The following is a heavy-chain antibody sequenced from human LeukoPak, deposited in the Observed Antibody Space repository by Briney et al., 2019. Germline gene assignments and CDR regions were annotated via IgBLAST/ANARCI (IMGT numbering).Heavy chain of an antibody. V-gene: IGHV3-11*04. CDR1: GFTFSDYF. CDR2: INSAGDNI. Sequence: GGSLRLSCVASGFTFSDYFMSRIRQAPGKGLEWLSFINSAGDNIYYADSVKGRFTISRDDAKKTLYLEMNSLRMEDTAIYYCATSRVFDYWGQGTLVTVSS. J-gene: IGHJ4*02. CDR3: ATSRVFDY.